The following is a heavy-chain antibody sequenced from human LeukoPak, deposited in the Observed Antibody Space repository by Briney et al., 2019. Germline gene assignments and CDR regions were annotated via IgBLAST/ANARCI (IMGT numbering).Heavy chain of an antibody. CDR3: ARGLSNWFDP. CDR1: GYTFTGYY. D-gene: IGHD6-19*01. V-gene: IGHV1-2*06. Sequence: GAPVKVPCKASGYTFTGYYMHWARQAPGQGLEWMGRINPNSGGTNYAQKFQGRVTMTRDTSISTAYMELSRLRSDDTAVYYCARGLSNWFDPWGQGTLVTVSS. CDR2: INPNSGGT. J-gene: IGHJ5*02.